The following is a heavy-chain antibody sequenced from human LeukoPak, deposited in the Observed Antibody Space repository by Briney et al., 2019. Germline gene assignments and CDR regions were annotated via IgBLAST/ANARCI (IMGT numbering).Heavy chain of an antibody. CDR1: GYTFTGYY. J-gene: IGHJ6*02. CDR2: INPNSGGT. Sequence: ASVKVSCRASGYTFTGYYMHWVRQAPGQGLEWMGWINPNSGGTKYAQKFQGRVTMTRDTSISTAYMELSRLRSDDTAVYYCARDQGILTLYGMDVWGQGTTVTVSS. D-gene: IGHD3-9*01. V-gene: IGHV1-2*02. CDR3: ARDQGILTLYGMDV.